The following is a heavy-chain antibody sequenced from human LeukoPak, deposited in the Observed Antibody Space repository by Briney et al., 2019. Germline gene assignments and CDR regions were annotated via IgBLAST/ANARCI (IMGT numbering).Heavy chain of an antibody. CDR1: GFTFSSYW. CDR3: ARGGLSFDSSGYYFWSEDDAFDI. J-gene: IGHJ3*02. CDR2: IKQDGSEK. Sequence: PGGSLRLSCAASGFTFSSYWMSWVRQAPGKGLEWVANIKQDGSEKYYVDSVKGRFTISRDNAKNSLYLQMNSLRAEDTAVYYCARGGLSFDSSGYYFWSEDDAFDIWGQGTMVTVSS. V-gene: IGHV3-7*01. D-gene: IGHD3-22*01.